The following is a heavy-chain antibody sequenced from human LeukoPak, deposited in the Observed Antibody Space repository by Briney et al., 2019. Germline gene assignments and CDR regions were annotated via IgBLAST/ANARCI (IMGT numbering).Heavy chain of an antibody. Sequence: PGESLRLSCAASGFTFSGYGMHWVRQAPGKGLEWVAVISYDGSNKYYADSVKGRFTISRDNSKNTLYLQMNSLRAEDTAVYYCAKGRGIAVAVIDYWGQGTLVTVSS. CDR3: AKGRGIAVAVIDY. CDR1: GFTFSGYG. J-gene: IGHJ4*02. D-gene: IGHD6-19*01. CDR2: ISYDGSNK. V-gene: IGHV3-30*18.